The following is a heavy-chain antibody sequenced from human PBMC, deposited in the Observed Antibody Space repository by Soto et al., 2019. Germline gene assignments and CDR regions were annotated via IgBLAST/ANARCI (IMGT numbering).Heavy chain of an antibody. Sequence: QVQLVQSGAEVKKPGSSVKVSCKASGGTFSSYAISWVRQAPGQGLEWMGGIIPIFGTANYAQKFQGRVTITADESTSTAYMELSSRRSEDTAVYYCARVGYSSRTSGNLSNWFDPWGQGTLVTVSS. J-gene: IGHJ5*02. V-gene: IGHV1-69*12. CDR1: GGTFSSYA. D-gene: IGHD6-13*01. CDR3: ARVGYSSRTSGNLSNWFDP. CDR2: IIPIFGTA.